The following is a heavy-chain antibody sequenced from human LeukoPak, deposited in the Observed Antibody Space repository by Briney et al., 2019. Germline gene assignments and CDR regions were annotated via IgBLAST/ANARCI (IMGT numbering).Heavy chain of an antibody. V-gene: IGHV1-69*05. J-gene: IGHJ4*02. Sequence: SVKVSCKASGGTFSSYGISWVRQAPGQGLDWMGGIIPIFGTANYAQKFQGRVTITTDESTSTAYMELSSLRSEGTAVYYCARDRLGPLRYFDYWGQGTLVTVSS. CDR3: ARDRLGPLRYFDY. CDR2: IIPIFGTA. D-gene: IGHD3-9*01. CDR1: GGTFSSYG.